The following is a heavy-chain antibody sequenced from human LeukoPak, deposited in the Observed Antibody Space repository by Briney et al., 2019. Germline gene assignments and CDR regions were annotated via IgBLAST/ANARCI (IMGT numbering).Heavy chain of an antibody. Sequence: GGSLRLSCAASGFTFNNYWMHWVRRAPGKGLVWVSRINSDGSTTNYADSVKGRFTISRDNAKNTLYLQMNSLRAEDTAVYYCARDQWSYSSNFDYWGQGTLVIVSS. CDR1: GFTFNNYW. CDR3: ARDQWSYSSNFDY. V-gene: IGHV3-74*01. D-gene: IGHD1-26*01. CDR2: INSDGSTT. J-gene: IGHJ4*02.